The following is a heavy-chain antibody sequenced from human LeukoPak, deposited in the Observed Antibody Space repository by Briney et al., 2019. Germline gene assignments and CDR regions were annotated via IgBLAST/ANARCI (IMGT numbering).Heavy chain of an antibody. CDR3: ASYVLGDAFDI. CDR1: GFSFSTYG. V-gene: IGHV3-33*08. D-gene: IGHD3-3*02. J-gene: IGHJ3*02. Sequence: GRSLRLSCAASGFSFSTYGMHWVRQAPGKGLEWVAVIWYDGSNKYYADSVKGRFTISRDNSKNTLYLQMNSLRAEDTAVYYCASYVLGDAFDIWGQGTMVTVSS. CDR2: IWYDGSNK.